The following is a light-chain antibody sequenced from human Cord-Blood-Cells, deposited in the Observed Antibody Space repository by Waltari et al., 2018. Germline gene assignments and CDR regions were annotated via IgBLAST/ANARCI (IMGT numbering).Light chain of an antibody. CDR3: CSYAGSYTLV. CDR2: DVS. V-gene: IGLV2-11*01. Sequence: QSALTQPRAVSGSPGQSVTIPCTGTSRDVGGYNYVSCYQQPPGKAPKLMIYDVSKRPSGVPDRFSGSKSGHTASLTISGLQAEDEADYYCCSYAGSYTLVFGGGTKLTVL. CDR1: SRDVGGYNY. J-gene: IGLJ3*02.